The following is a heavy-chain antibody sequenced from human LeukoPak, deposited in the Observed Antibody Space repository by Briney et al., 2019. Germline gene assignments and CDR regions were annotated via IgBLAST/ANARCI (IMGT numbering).Heavy chain of an antibody. CDR1: GFTFSAYG. V-gene: IGHV3-30*18. CDR3: AKDTTTPDY. D-gene: IGHD2-15*01. J-gene: IGHJ4*02. Sequence: PGGSLRLSCAASGFTFSAYGMHWVRQAPGKGLEWVAVISYDGSNKYYADSVKGRFTISRDNSKNTLYLQMNSLRAEDTAVYYCAKDTTTPDYWGQGTLVTVSS. CDR2: ISYDGSNK.